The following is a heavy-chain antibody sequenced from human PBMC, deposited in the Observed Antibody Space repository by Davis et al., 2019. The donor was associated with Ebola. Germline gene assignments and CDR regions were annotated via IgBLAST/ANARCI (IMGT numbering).Heavy chain of an antibody. D-gene: IGHD2-2*01. CDR2: INAGNGNT. J-gene: IGHJ6*02. V-gene: IGHV1-3*01. Sequence: ASVKVSCKASGYTFTSSAMHWVRQAPGQRLEWLGWINAGNGNTKYSQKFQGRVTITRDTSASTAYMELSSLRSEDTAVYYCARAPVVVPAAILDYYYGMDVWGQGTTVTVSS. CDR3: ARAPVVVPAAILDYYYGMDV. CDR1: GYTFTSSA.